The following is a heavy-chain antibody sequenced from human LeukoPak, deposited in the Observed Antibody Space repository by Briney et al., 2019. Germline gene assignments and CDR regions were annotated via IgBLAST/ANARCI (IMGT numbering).Heavy chain of an antibody. CDR2: VSYDGSST. CDR1: GFTFSTYG. Sequence: GGPLRLSCAASGFTFSTYGMHWVRQAPGKGLEWVAVVSYDGSSTYYADSVKGRFTISRDNSKNTLYLQMNSLRAEDTAVYYCARDRGSGRTMVRGVIITGFDYWGQGTLVTVSS. J-gene: IGHJ4*02. V-gene: IGHV3-30*03. D-gene: IGHD3-10*01. CDR3: ARDRGSGRTMVRGVIITGFDY.